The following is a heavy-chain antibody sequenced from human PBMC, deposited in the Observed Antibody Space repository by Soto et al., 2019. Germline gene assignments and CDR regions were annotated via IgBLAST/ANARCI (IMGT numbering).Heavy chain of an antibody. CDR2: ISYDGSNK. CDR1: GFTFSSYA. V-gene: IGHV3-30-3*01. Sequence: QVQLVESGGGVVQPGRSLRLSCAASGFTFSSYAMHWVRQAPGKGLEWVAVISYDGSNKYYADSVKGRFTTSRDNSKNPLYLPMNSLRAEDTAVYYCAREGDLYSSGWYSDYWGQGTLVTVSS. CDR3: AREGDLYSSGWYSDY. D-gene: IGHD6-19*01. J-gene: IGHJ4*02.